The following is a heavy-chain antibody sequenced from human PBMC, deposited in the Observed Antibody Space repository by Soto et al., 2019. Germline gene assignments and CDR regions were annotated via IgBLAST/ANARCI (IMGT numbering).Heavy chain of an antibody. D-gene: IGHD4-17*01. CDR1: GLAFRRCN. Sequence: EVQLVESGGGLVRPGWSLTLSCAGSGLAFRRCNMNWVHQSPGKGLEWVASISSGSSNIYYADSVKSRFTISRDNANNSLYLQMDSLRAGDSAVYYGASATVGAGAVDFWGQGTLVTVSS. CDR2: ISSGSSNI. V-gene: IGHV3-21*01. CDR3: ASATVGAGAVDF. J-gene: IGHJ4*02.